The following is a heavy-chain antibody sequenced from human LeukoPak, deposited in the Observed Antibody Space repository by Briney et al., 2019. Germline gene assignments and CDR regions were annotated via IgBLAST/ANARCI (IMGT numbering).Heavy chain of an antibody. CDR3: ARDPVSGGALQHIDY. J-gene: IGHJ4*02. D-gene: IGHD3-16*01. CDR1: GYTFTSYY. CDR2: INPSGGST. V-gene: IGHV1-46*01. Sequence: SSVKVSYKASGYTFTSYYMHWVRQAPGQGLEWMAIINPSGGSTSYAQKFQGRVTMTRDTSTSTVYMELSSLRSEDTAVYYCARDPVSGGALQHIDYWGQGTLVTVSS.